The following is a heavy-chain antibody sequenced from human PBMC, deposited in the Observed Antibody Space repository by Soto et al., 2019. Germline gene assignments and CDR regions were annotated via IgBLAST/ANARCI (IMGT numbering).Heavy chain of an antibody. J-gene: IGHJ6*01. V-gene: IGHV3-48*01. Sequence: EVQLVESGGGLVQPGGSLRLACAASGSTFNNYNMNWVRQAPGKGLEWVSYISGSGSSRYYADSVKGRFTISRDNAKNSLALQMNRLRAEDTAVYYCAKTYGSGTGYGMDVW. CDR1: GSTFNNYN. D-gene: IGHD3-10*01. CDR2: ISGSGSSR. CDR3: AKTYGSGTGYGMDV.